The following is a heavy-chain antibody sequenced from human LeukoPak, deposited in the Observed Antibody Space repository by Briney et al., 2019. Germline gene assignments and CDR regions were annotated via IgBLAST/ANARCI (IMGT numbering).Heavy chain of an antibody. CDR3: ARGSATGRPNFDY. Sequence: MTSETLSLTCTVSGGSISSYYWSWIRQPPGKGLEWIGYICYSGSTNYNPSLKSRVTISIDTSKNQFSLSLSSVTAADTAVYFCARGSATGRPNFDYWGQGTLVTVFS. V-gene: IGHV4-59*01. CDR2: ICYSGST. D-gene: IGHD6-6*01. J-gene: IGHJ4*02. CDR1: GGSISSYY.